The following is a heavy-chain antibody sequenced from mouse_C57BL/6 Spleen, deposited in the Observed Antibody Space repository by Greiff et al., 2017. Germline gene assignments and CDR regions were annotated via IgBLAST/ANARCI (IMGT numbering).Heavy chain of an antibody. J-gene: IGHJ2*01. CDR3: ARSYGSSYQGYYFDY. V-gene: IGHV5-16*01. Sequence: EVKLMESEGGLVQPGSSMKLSCTASGFTFSDYYMAWVRQVPEKGLEWVANINYDGSSTYYLDSLKSRFIISRDNAKNILYLQMSSLKSEDTATXYCARSYGSSYQGYYFDYWGQGTTLTVSS. D-gene: IGHD1-1*01. CDR1: GFTFSDYY. CDR2: INYDGSST.